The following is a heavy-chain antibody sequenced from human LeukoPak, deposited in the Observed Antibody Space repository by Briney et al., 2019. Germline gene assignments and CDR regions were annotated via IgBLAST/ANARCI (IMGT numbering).Heavy chain of an antibody. CDR3: ARDPGGEYSYGFLYYYYYMDV. V-gene: IGHV1-46*01. D-gene: IGHD5-18*01. Sequence: ASVKVSCKVSEYTVTEFSIHWVRQAPGQGLEWMGIINPSGGSTSYAQKFQGRVTMTRDMSTSTVYMELSSLRSEDTAVYYCARDPGGEYSYGFLYYYYYMDVWGKGTTVTVSS. J-gene: IGHJ6*03. CDR2: INPSGGST. CDR1: EYTVTEFS.